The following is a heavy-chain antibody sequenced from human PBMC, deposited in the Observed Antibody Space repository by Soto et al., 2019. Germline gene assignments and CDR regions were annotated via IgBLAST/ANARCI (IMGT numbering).Heavy chain of an antibody. V-gene: IGHV3-23*01. D-gene: IGHD6-19*01. CDR3: AKCSVGTVRSSGWCNWLDP. J-gene: IGHJ5*02. CDR1: TFTLSSSA. Sequence: EVQLSESGGSLVQPGGSLRLSCAASTFTLSSSAMSWVRQAPGKGLEWVSSIRGDGGGTIYADSVKGRFTISRDLSKNTLFLQMNNPRAEDTTIYYCAKCSVGTVRSSGWCNWLDPWGQGTMVTVSP. CDR2: IRGDGGGT.